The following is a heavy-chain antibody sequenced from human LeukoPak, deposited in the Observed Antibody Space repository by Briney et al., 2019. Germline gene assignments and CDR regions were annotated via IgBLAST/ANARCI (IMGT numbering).Heavy chain of an antibody. J-gene: IGHJ6*02. V-gene: IGHV4-31*03. CDR2: IYYSDNT. Sequence: SETLSLTCTVSGGSISSRDSYWSWIRLLPWKGLEWIGYIYYSDNTYYNPSLESRVTISMDTSKNQFSLRLSSVTAADTAVYYCTLTLVRGVIPLSYGMDVWGQGTTVTVSS. CDR1: GGSISSRDSY. CDR3: TLTLVRGVIPLSYGMDV. D-gene: IGHD3-10*01.